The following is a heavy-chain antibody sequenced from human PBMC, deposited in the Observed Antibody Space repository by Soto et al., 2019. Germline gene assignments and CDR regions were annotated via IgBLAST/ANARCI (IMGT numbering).Heavy chain of an antibody. J-gene: IGHJ6*02. CDR2: INPNSGST. V-gene: IGHV1-69*11. CDR1: GYTFTSYG. CDR3: ARPSPLRFLEWSPRPEDYYYGMDV. Sequence: GASVKVSCKASGYTFTSYGISWVRQAPGQGLEWMGIINPNSGSTTYAQKFQGRVTITADESTSTAYMELSSLRSEDTAVYYCARPSPLRFLEWSPRPEDYYYGMDVWGQGTTVTVSS. D-gene: IGHD3-3*01.